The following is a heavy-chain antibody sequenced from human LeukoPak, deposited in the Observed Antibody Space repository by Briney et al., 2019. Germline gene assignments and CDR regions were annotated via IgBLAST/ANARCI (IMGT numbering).Heavy chain of an antibody. CDR2: ISSSSSYI. J-gene: IGHJ3*02. CDR1: GFTFSSYS. D-gene: IGHD1-26*01. Sequence: GGSLGLSCAASGFTFSSYSMNWVRQAPGKGLEWVSSISSSSSYIYYADSVKGRFTISRDNAKNSLYLQMNSLRAEDTAVYYCARDLHSGSYPDAFDIWGQGTMVTVSS. CDR3: ARDLHSGSYPDAFDI. V-gene: IGHV3-21*01.